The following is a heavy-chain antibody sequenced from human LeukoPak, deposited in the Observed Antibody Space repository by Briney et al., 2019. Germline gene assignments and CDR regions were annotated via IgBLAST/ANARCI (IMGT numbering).Heavy chain of an antibody. J-gene: IGHJ5*02. Sequence: SETLSLTCAVYGGSFSGYYWSWIRQPPGKGLEWIGEINHSGSTNYNPSLKSRVTISVDRSKNQFSLKLSSVTAADTAVYYCARGDYGDSTYNWFDPWGQGTLVTVSS. CDR1: GGSFSGYY. CDR3: ARGDYGDSTYNWFDP. D-gene: IGHD4-17*01. CDR2: INHSGST. V-gene: IGHV4-34*01.